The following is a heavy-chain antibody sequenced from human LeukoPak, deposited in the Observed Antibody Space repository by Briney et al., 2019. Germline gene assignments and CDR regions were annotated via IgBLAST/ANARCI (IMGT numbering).Heavy chain of an antibody. CDR3: ARALAVAGTGGFDP. CDR1: GFTFSSYW. J-gene: IGHJ5*02. D-gene: IGHD6-19*01. Sequence: GGSLRLSCAASGFTFSSYWMHWVHQAPGKGLVWVSRINSDGSSTSYADSVKGRFTISRDNAKNTLYLQMNSLRADDTAVYYCARALAVAGTGGFDPWGQGTLVTVSS. V-gene: IGHV3-74*01. CDR2: INSDGSST.